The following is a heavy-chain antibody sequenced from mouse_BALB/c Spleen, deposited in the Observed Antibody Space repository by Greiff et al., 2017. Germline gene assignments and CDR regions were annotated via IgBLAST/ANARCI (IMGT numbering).Heavy chain of an antibody. CDR2: ISSGSSTI. V-gene: IGHV5-17*02. CDR1: GFTFSSFG. J-gene: IGHJ4*01. Sequence: DVHLVESGGGLVQPGGSRKLSCAASGFTFSSFGMHWVRQAPEKGLEWVAYISSGSSTIYYADTVKGRFTISRDNPKNTLFLQMTSLRSEDTAMYYCARELRPYAMDYWGQGTSVTVSS. D-gene: IGHD1-2*01. CDR3: ARELRPYAMDY.